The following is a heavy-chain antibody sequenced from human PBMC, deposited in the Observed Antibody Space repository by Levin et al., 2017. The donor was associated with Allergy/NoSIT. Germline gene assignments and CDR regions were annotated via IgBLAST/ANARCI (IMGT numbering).Heavy chain of an antibody. CDR2: ISSSSSYI. Sequence: PGGSLRLSCAASGFTFSSYGMNWVRQAPGKGLEWVSSISSSSSYIYYADSVKGRFTISRDNAKNSLYLQMNSLRAEDTAVYYCARDRYDSRGYSYWGQGTLVTVSS. V-gene: IGHV3-21*01. J-gene: IGHJ4*02. CDR1: GFTFSSYG. CDR3: ARDRYDSRGYSY. D-gene: IGHD3-22*01.